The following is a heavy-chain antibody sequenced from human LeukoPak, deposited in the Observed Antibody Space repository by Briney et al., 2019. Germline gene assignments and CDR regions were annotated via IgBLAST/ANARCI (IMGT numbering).Heavy chain of an antibody. D-gene: IGHD5-12*01. J-gene: IGHJ5*02. V-gene: IGHV3-11*01. CDR3: AKGTLGVVAPTGYNWFDP. CDR1: GFTFSDYY. CDR2: ISSSGSTI. Sequence: GGSLRLSCAASGFTFSDYYMSWIRQAPGKGLEWVSYISSSGSTIYYADSVKGRFTISRDNAKNSLYLQTNSLRAEDTAVYYCAKGTLGVVAPTGYNWFDPWGQGTLVTVSS.